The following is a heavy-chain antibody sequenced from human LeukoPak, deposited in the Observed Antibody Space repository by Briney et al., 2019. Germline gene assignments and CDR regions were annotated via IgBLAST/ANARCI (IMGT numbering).Heavy chain of an antibody. CDR3: ATDGGPEYSSSWYLY. V-gene: IGHV3-48*03. CDR1: GFTFNSCE. J-gene: IGHJ4*02. Sequence: GSLRLSCAASGFTFNSCEMNWVRQAPGKGLEWVSYISSSGSTIYYADSVKGRFTISRDNAKNSLYLQMNSLRAEDTAVYYCATDGGPEYSSSWYLYWGQGTLVTVSS. CDR2: ISSSGSTI. D-gene: IGHD6-13*01.